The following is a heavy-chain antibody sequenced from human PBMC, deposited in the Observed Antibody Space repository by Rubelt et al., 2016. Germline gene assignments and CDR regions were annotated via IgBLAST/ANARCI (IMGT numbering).Heavy chain of an antibody. Sequence: ESGPFLVPPSSPLSLPCPFSFFSLLLLLSSFFFILHPPFNFLYCIWIIYYSGSTYYNPSLKSRVTISVDTSKNQFSLKLSSVTAADTAVYYCARRYDSSGYYSLLYGMDVWGQGTTVTVSS. D-gene: IGHD3-22*01. CDR3: ARRYDSSGYYSLLYGMDV. CDR2: IYYSGST. J-gene: IGHJ6*02. V-gene: IGHV4-39*01. CDR1: FFSLLLLLSS.